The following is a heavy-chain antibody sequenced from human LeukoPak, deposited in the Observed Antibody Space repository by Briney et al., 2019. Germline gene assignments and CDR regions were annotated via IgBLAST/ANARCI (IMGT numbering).Heavy chain of an antibody. CDR2: ISGSGTNT. J-gene: IGHJ5*02. D-gene: IGHD2-2*01. V-gene: IGHV3-23*01. Sequence: GGSLRLSCAASGFTFSSYAMSWVRQAPGKGLEWVSAISGSGTNTYYADSVKGRFTISRDNSKNSLYLQMNSLRAEDTAVYYCAREFRTYCSSTSCYGLDPWGQGTLVTVSS. CDR3: AREFRTYCSSTSCYGLDP. CDR1: GFTFSSYA.